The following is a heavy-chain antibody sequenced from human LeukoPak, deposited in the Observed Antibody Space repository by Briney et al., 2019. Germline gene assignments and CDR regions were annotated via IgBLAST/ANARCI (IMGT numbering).Heavy chain of an antibody. CDR3: AKGSGSSCYSPCDY. Sequence: GSLRLSCAASGLTFRNYAMSWVRQAPGKGLEWVSVICANDGNTYYADAVKGRFTISRDNSKDTLYLQMDSLRAEDTAVYYCAKGSGSSCYSPCDYWGQGILVTVSS. CDR2: ICANDGNT. CDR1: GLTFRNYA. V-gene: IGHV3-23*01. D-gene: IGHD2-15*01. J-gene: IGHJ4*02.